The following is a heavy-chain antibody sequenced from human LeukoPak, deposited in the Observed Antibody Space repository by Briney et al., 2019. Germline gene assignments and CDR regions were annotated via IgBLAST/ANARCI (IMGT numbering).Heavy chain of an antibody. CDR2: ISYDGSNK. D-gene: IGHD6-13*01. CDR3: ARGPLYSSSWSLLGFDY. V-gene: IGHV3-30-3*01. J-gene: IGHJ4*02. CDR1: GFTFSSYA. Sequence: GRSLRLSCAASGFTFSSYAMHWVRQAPGKGLEGVAVISYDGSNKYYADCVKGRFTISRDNSKNTLYLQMNSLRAEDTAVYYCARGPLYSSSWSLLGFDYWGQGTLVTVSS.